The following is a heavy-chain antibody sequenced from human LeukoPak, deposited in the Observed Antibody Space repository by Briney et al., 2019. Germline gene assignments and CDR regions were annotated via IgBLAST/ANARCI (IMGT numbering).Heavy chain of an antibody. CDR3: ASTYCTNGVCYAGPFDY. CDR2: IIPIFGTA. Sequence: GASVKVSCKASGGTFSSYAISWVRQAPGQGLEWMGGIIPIFGTANYAQKFQGRVTITTDESTSTAYMELSSLRSEDTAVYHCASTYCTNGVCYAGPFDYWGQGTLVTVSS. CDR1: GGTFSSYA. V-gene: IGHV1-69*05. J-gene: IGHJ4*02. D-gene: IGHD2-8*01.